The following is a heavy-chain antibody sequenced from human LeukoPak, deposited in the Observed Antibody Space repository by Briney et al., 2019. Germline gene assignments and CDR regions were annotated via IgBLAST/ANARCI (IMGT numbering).Heavy chain of an antibody. CDR2: IYYSGST. D-gene: IGHD7-27*01. V-gene: IGHV4-39*02. J-gene: IGHJ4*02. Sequence: PSETLSLTCNVTSGSINSSYYYWGWIRQPPGEGLEWIGSIYYSGSTYYNPSLKSRVTISVDTSKNHFSLELNSVTAADTAVSYCASQRKTGEPYYFDYWGQGTLVTVSS. CDR3: ASQRKTGEPYYFDY. CDR1: SGSINSSYYY.